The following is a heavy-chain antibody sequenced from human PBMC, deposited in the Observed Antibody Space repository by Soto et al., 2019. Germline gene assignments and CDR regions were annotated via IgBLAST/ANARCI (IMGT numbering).Heavy chain of an antibody. Sequence: ASVKVSCKASGYTFTSYGISWVRQAPGQGLEWMGRISAYNGIANYAQKLQGRVTITTDKSTSTAYMELSSLRSEDTAVYYCASRPYDILTGYSDAFDIWGQGTMVTVSS. V-gene: IGHV1-18*01. CDR1: GYTFTSYG. CDR3: ASRPYDILTGYSDAFDI. CDR2: ISAYNGIA. D-gene: IGHD3-9*01. J-gene: IGHJ3*02.